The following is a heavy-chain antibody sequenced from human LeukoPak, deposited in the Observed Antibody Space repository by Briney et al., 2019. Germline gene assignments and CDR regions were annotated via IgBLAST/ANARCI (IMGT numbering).Heavy chain of an antibody. V-gene: IGHV1-69*13. CDR1: GGTFSSYA. Sequence: ASVKVSCKASGGTFSSYAISWVRQAPGQGLEWMGGIIPIFGTVNYAQKFQGRVTITADESTSTAYMELSSLRSEDTAVYYCASLAPYYDILTDDDAFDIWGQGTMVTVSS. D-gene: IGHD3-9*01. J-gene: IGHJ3*02. CDR3: ASLAPYYDILTDDDAFDI. CDR2: IIPIFGTV.